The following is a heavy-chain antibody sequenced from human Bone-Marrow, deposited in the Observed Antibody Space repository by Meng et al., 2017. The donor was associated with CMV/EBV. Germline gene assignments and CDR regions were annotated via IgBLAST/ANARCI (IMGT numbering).Heavy chain of an antibody. D-gene: IGHD5-12*01. CDR1: GFTFSSYG. J-gene: IGHJ4*02. CDR2: IWYDGSNK. Sequence: GESLKISCAASGFTFSSYGMHWVRQAPGKGVEWVAVIWYDGSNKYYADSVKGRFTISRDNSKNTLYLQMNSLRAEDTAVYYCAKGGYSGYRSADYWGQGTLVTVSS. V-gene: IGHV3-33*06. CDR3: AKGGYSGYRSADY.